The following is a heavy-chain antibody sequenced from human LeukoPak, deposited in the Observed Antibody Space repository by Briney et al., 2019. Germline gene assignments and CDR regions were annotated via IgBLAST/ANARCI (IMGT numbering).Heavy chain of an antibody. D-gene: IGHD3-3*01. CDR1: GGSISSYY. J-gene: IGHJ2*01. Sequence: SETLSLTCTVSGGSISSYYWSWIRQPPGKGPELIGYIYYSGSTNYNPSLKSRVTISVDTSKNQFSLKLSSVTAADTAVYYCARSDFWSGYHYWYFDLWGRGTLVTVSS. CDR3: ARSDFWSGYHYWYFDL. CDR2: IYYSGST. V-gene: IGHV4-59*01.